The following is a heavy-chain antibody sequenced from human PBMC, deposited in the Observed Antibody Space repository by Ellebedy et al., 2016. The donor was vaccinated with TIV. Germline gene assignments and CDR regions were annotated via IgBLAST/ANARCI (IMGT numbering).Heavy chain of an antibody. CDR2: IYPSYSDL. D-gene: IGHD2-2*01. Sequence: GESLKISCEGSGYSFTIYWIGWVRQMPGKGLEWMGIIYPSYSDLLYSPSFPVQVTISSATSTSTAYLQWSSLKASDTAMYYCARFQAPDAQEAFDIWGQGTMVTVYS. V-gene: IGHV5-51*01. J-gene: IGHJ3*02. CDR3: ARFQAPDAQEAFDI. CDR1: GYSFTIYW.